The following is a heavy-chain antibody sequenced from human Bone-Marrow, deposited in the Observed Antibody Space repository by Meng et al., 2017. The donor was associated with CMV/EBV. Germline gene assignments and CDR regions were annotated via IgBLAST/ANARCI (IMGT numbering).Heavy chain of an antibody. CDR3: ARDGEYYDFWSGLPDY. D-gene: IGHD3-3*01. CDR2: INSDGSST. Sequence: LSLTCAASGFTFSSYWMHWVRQAPGKGLVWVSRINSDGSSTSYADSVKGRFTISRDNAKNTLYLQMNSLRAEDTAVYYCARDGEYYDFWSGLPDYWGQGTLVTVSS. V-gene: IGHV3-74*01. J-gene: IGHJ4*02. CDR1: GFTFSSYW.